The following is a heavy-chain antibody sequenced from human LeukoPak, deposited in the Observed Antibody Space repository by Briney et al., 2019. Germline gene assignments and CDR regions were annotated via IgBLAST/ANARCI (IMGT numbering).Heavy chain of an antibody. CDR2: IWYDGSNR. CDR1: GFTFRGNG. V-gene: IGHV3-33*01. Sequence: GGSLRLSCAASGFTFRGNGMHWARQAPGKGLEWVAIIWYDGSNRYYADSVKGRFTISRDNSKNTLFLQMNSLTAEDTAVYYCARDQGTSVTAMVGGHFDYWGPGTLVTVSS. CDR3: ARDQGTSVTAMVGGHFDY. D-gene: IGHD4-17*01. J-gene: IGHJ4*02.